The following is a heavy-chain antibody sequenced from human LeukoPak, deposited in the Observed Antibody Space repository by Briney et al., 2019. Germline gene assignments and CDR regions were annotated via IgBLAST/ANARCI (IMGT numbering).Heavy chain of an antibody. V-gene: IGHV4-39*01. CDR1: GGSISSSSYY. D-gene: IGHD1-14*01. Sequence: SETLSLTCTVSGGSISSSSYYWGWIRQPPGKGLEWIGSIYYSGSTYYNPSLKSRVTISVDTSKNQFSVKLSSVTAADTAVYYCARRTLGFDYWGQGTLVTVSS. CDR3: ARRTLGFDY. CDR2: IYYSGST. J-gene: IGHJ4*02.